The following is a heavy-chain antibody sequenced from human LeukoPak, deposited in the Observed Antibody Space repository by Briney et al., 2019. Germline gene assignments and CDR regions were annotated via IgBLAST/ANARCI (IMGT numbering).Heavy chain of an antibody. CDR2: ISAYNGNT. J-gene: IGHJ4*02. V-gene: IGHV1-18*01. CDR3: AREGVAEYYDFWSGFLYYFDY. Sequence: ASVKVSCKASGYTFTSYGISWVRQAPGQRLEWMGWISAYNGNTNYAQKLQGRVTMTTDTSTSTAYMELRSLRSDDTAVYYCAREGVAEYYDFWSGFLYYFDYWGQGTLVTVSS. CDR1: GYTFTSYG. D-gene: IGHD3-3*01.